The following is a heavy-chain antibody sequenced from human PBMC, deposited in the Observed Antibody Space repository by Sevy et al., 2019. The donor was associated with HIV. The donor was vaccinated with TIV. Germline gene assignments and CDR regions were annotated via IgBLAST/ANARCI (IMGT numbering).Heavy chain of an antibody. Sequence: GGSLRLSCAASGFTFSSYSMNWVRQAPGKGLEWVSSISSSSSYIYYADSVKGRFTISRDNPKNSLYLQMNSLRAEDTAVYYCARGEMETIEGYFDYWGQRTLVTVSS. CDR3: ARGEMETIEGYFDY. D-gene: IGHD3-16*01. V-gene: IGHV3-21*01. CDR2: ISSSSSYI. J-gene: IGHJ4*02. CDR1: GFTFSSYS.